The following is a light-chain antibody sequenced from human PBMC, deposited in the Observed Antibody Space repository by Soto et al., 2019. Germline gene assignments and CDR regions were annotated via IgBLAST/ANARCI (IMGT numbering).Light chain of an antibody. V-gene: IGKV1-8*01. CDR2: AAS. Sequence: AIRMTQSPSSFSASTGDRVTITCRASQGISSYLAWYQQKPGKAPKLLIYAASTLQSGVPSRFSGSGSGTDFTLTISCLQSEDFATYYFQQYYSYPFTCGPGTKVDIK. CDR1: QGISSY. J-gene: IGKJ3*01. CDR3: QQYYSYPFT.